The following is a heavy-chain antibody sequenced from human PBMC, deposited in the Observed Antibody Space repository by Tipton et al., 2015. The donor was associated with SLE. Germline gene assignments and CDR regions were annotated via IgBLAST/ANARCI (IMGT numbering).Heavy chain of an antibody. D-gene: IGHD2-15*01. V-gene: IGHV4-59*01. Sequence: TLSLTCIVSRYSISSNYYWSWIRQPPGKGLEWIGYIYYSGSTNYNPSLKSRVTISLDTSKNQFSLKLSSVTAADTAVYYCATAGYGGNLEYWGQGTLVTVSS. CDR1: RYSISSNYY. CDR3: ATAGYGGNLEY. J-gene: IGHJ4*02. CDR2: IYYSGST.